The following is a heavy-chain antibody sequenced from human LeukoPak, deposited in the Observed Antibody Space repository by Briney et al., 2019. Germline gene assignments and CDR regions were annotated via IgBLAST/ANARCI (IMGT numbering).Heavy chain of an antibody. CDR2: IYPGDSDT. Sequence: GESLKISCKGSGYSFTSYWIGWVRQMPGKGLEWMGIIYPGDSDTRYSPSFQGRVTISADKSISTAYLQWSSLKASDTAMYYCARRVAVAGTYYYYFDYWGQGTLVTVSS. CDR3: ARRVAVAGTYYYYFDY. V-gene: IGHV5-51*01. J-gene: IGHJ4*02. D-gene: IGHD6-19*01. CDR1: GYSFTSYW.